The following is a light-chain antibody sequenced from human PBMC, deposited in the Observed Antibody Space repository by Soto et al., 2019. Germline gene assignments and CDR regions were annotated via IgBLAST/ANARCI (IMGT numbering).Light chain of an antibody. J-gene: IGKJ5*01. CDR1: QGIDTY. CDR3: QQLNTYPFI. CDR2: AAS. Sequence: DIQLTQSPSFLSASVGDRVTITCRASQGIDTYLAWYQQKPGKAPKLLIYAASFLQSGVPSRFSGSGSGTEFPLTISSLQPEDFAAYYCQQLNTYPFIFGQGTRLEIK. V-gene: IGKV1-9*01.